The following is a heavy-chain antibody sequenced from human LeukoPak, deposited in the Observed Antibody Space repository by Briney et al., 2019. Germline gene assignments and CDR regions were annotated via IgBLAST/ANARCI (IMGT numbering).Heavy chain of an antibody. CDR1: GFSVINAW. Sequence: GGSLRLSCAASGFSVINAWMSWVRQAPGQGLEWVGRIKSRADGGTTGYAAPVEGRFSISRDDSENTSYLQMNSLQIDDTALYYCLIFPGRWGQGTLVTVSS. CDR3: LIFPGR. D-gene: IGHD3-3*01. J-gene: IGHJ4*02. CDR2: IKSRADGGTT. V-gene: IGHV3-15*05.